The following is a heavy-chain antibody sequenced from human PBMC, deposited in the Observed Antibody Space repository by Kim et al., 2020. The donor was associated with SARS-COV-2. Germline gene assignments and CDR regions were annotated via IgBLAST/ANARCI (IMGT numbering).Heavy chain of an antibody. CDR2: IYYSGST. D-gene: IGHD5-12*01. CDR3: ARGRDGYNPYYFDY. J-gene: IGHJ4*02. V-gene: IGHV4-61*01. CDR1: GGSVSSGSYY. Sequence: SETLSLTCTVSGGSVSSGSYYWSWIRQPPGKGLEWIGYIYYSGSTNYNPSLKSRITISVDTSKNQFSLKLSSVTAADTAVYYCARGRDGYNPYYFDYWGQGTLVTVSS.